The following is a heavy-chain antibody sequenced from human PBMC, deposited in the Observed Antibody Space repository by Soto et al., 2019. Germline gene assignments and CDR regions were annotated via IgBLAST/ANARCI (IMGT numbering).Heavy chain of an antibody. CDR1: GFTFSSRW. CDR2: INSDGSTT. CDR3: ARDTSYSTDY. D-gene: IGHD2-2*01. Sequence: EVRLVESGGGLVQPGGSLRLSCATSGFTFSSRWMHWVRQAPGKGMVWVSYINSDGSTTTYADSVKGRFTISRDNAKNTLYLPMNSLRVDDTAVYYCARDTSYSTDYWGQGTLVTVSS. J-gene: IGHJ4*02. V-gene: IGHV3-74*01.